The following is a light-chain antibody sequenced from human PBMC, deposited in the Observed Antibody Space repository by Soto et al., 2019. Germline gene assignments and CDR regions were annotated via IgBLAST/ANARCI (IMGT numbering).Light chain of an antibody. CDR3: CSYAGSDIVV. CDR1: SSDVGGHNY. CDR2: DVS. Sequence: QSVLTQPRSVSGSPGQSVTISCTGTSSDVGGHNYVSWYQQHPGKAPKLMIYDVSKRPSGVPDRFSGSKSGNPASLTISGLQAEDEADYYCCSYAGSDIVVFGGGTKLTVL. J-gene: IGLJ2*01. V-gene: IGLV2-11*01.